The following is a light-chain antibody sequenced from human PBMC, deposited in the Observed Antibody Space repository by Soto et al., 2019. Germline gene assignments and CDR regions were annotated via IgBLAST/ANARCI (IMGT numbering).Light chain of an antibody. CDR3: QQYGSSPLT. CDR2: GAS. CDR1: QSVSSS. J-gene: IGKJ4*01. V-gene: IGKV3-20*01. Sequence: EIVMTQSPATLSVSPGERATLSCRASQSVSSSLAWYQQKPGQAPRLLIYGASTRATGIPVRFSGSGSGTDFTLTISRLEPEDFAVYYCQQYGSSPLTFGGGTKVDIK.